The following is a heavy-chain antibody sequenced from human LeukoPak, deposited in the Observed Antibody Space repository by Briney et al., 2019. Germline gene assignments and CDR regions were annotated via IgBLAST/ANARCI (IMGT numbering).Heavy chain of an antibody. V-gene: IGHV6-1*01. J-gene: IGHJ4*02. CDR2: TYYRSKWYN. CDR3: ASTTYYYDSSGYSFDY. D-gene: IGHD3-22*01. Sequence: SQTLSLTCAISGDSVSSNSAAWNWIRQSPSRGLEWLGRTYYRSKWYNDYAVSVKSRITINPDTSKNQFSLQLNSVTPGDTAVYYCASTTYYYDSSGYSFDYWGQGTLVTVSS. CDR1: GDSVSSNSAA.